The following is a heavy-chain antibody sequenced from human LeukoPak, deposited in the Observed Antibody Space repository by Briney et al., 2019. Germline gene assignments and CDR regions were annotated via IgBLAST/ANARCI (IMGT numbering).Heavy chain of an antibody. Sequence: GGSLRLSCAASGFTVSSNYMSWVRQAPGKGLEWVSVIYSGGSTYYADSVKGRFTISRDNSKNTLYLQMNSLRAEDTAVYYCAREPHGSGRNWFDPWGQGTLVTVSS. CDR2: IYSGGST. CDR1: GFTVSSNY. V-gene: IGHV3-66*01. CDR3: AREPHGSGRNWFDP. D-gene: IGHD3-10*01. J-gene: IGHJ5*02.